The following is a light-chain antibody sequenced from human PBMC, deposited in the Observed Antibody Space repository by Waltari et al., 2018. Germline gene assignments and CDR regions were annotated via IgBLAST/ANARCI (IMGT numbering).Light chain of an antibody. CDR2: DGS. CDR3: SSYTSSTTVV. J-gene: IGLJ2*01. CDR1: SRDVGTYNF. Sequence: QSALTQPASVSGSPGQSITISCTGTSRDVGTYNFVSWYQQHPGKAPKLMIYDGSNRPSGVSNRFSASKSGNTASLTISGLQTEDEADYYCSSYTSSTTVVFGGGTKLTVL. V-gene: IGLV2-14*03.